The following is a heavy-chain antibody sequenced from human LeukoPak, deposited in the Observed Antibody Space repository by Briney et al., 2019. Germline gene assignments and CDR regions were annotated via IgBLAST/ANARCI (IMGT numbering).Heavy chain of an antibody. Sequence: GASVKVSCKASGGTFSSYAISWVRQAPGQGLEWLGGIIPIFGTANYAQKFQGRVTITADESTSTAYMELSSLRSEDTAVYYCARGTAMDSIDYWGQGTLVTVSS. D-gene: IGHD5-18*01. V-gene: IGHV1-69*13. CDR3: ARGTAMDSIDY. J-gene: IGHJ4*01. CDR2: IIPIFGTA. CDR1: GGTFSSYA.